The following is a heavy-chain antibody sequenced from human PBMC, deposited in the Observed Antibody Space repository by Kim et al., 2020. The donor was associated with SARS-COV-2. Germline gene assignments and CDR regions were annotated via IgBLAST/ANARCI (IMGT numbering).Heavy chain of an antibody. V-gene: IGHV4-39*07. CDR1: GGSISSSSYY. D-gene: IGHD3-16*02. J-gene: IGHJ4*02. Sequence: SETLSLTCTVSGGSISSSSYYWGWIRQPPGKGLEWIGSIYYSGSTYSNPSLKSRVTISVDTSKNQFSLKLSSVTAADTAVYYCASSLYDYVWGSYRKYYFDYWGQGTLVTVSS. CDR2: IYYSGST. CDR3: ASSLYDYVWGSYRKYYFDY.